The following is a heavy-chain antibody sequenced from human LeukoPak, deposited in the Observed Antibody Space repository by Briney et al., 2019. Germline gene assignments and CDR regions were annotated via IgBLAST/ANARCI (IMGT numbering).Heavy chain of an antibody. D-gene: IGHD3-3*01. CDR1: GFSFSSHA. V-gene: IGHV3-30-3*01. J-gene: IGHJ4*02. CDR2: ISFDANNK. CDR3: VRAAPYYDFWSGYGNDY. Sequence: GGSLRLSCVASGFSFSSHAMHWVSLAPGKGLEWVAVISFDANNKYYADSVKGRFSISRDDSKNTVYLQMNSLRPDDTAVYYCVRAAPYYDFWSGYGNDYWGQGTLVTVSS.